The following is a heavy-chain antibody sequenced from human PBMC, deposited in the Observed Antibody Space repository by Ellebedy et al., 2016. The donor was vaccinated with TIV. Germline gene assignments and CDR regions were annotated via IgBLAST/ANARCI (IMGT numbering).Heavy chain of an antibody. V-gene: IGHV1-69*13. D-gene: IGHD3-10*01. CDR3: ASLKNYYYGSGSYWFDL. CDR2: IIPIFGTA. J-gene: IGHJ5*02. Sequence: AASVKVSCKPSRGTFSSYAISWVRQAPGQGLEWMGGIIPIFGTADYAQNFQGRVAITADESTKTAYLEMSSLRSEDTAVYYCASLKNYYYGSGSYWFDLWGQGTLVTVSS. CDR1: RGTFSSYA.